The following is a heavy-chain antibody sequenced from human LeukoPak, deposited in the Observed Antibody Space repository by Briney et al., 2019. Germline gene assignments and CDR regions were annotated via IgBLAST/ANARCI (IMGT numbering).Heavy chain of an antibody. CDR2: MNPNSGNT. V-gene: IGHV1-8*01. Sequence: ASVKVSCKASEYTFTSYDINWVRQAPGQGLEWMGWMNPNSGNTGHAQKFRGRVTMTRNTSRSTAYMELSSLRSEDTAVYFCTRALPVRCNWNDPWRGLDVWGQGTTVTVSS. CDR3: TRALPVRCNWNDPWRGLDV. J-gene: IGHJ6*02. CDR1: EYTFTSYD. D-gene: IGHD1-1*01.